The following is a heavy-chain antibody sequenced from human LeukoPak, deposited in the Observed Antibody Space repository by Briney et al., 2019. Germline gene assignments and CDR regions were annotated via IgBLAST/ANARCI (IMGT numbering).Heavy chain of an antibody. Sequence: SETLSLTCAVSGGSISSGGYSWSWIRQPPGTGLEYIGYIYHTGSTYYNSSLKSRVAISVDTSKNQFSLKLSSVTAADTAVYYCARMGRPKTFDPWGQGTLVTVSS. CDR2: IYHTGST. V-gene: IGHV4-30-2*01. J-gene: IGHJ5*02. CDR3: ARMGRPKTFDP. CDR1: GGSISSGGYS. D-gene: IGHD1-26*01.